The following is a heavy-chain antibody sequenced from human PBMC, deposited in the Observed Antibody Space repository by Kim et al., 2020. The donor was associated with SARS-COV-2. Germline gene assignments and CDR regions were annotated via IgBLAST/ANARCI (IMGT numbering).Heavy chain of an antibody. V-gene: IGHV1-8*01. J-gene: IGHJ6*02. CDR1: GYTFTSYD. CDR3: ASSVGLRYFDWLLLPPYHYGLDV. CDR2: MNPNSGNT. D-gene: IGHD3-9*01. Sequence: ASVKVSCKASGYTFTSYDINWVRQATGQGLEWMGWMNPNSGNTGYAQKFQGRVTMTRNTSISTAYMELSSLRSEDTAVYYCASSVGLRYFDWLLLPPYHYGLDVWGQGTPVTVSS.